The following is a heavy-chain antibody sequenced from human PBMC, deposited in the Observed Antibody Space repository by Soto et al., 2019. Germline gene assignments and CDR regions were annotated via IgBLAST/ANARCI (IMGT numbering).Heavy chain of an antibody. J-gene: IGHJ4*02. V-gene: IGHV2-5*01. D-gene: IGHD6-6*01. CDR2: IYWNDDK. CDR3: AHTSGAWQLVAFDY. Sequence: GLDLEWLALIYWNDDKRYSPSLKSRLTITKDTSKNQVVLTMTNMDPVDTATYYCAHTSGAWQLVAFDYWGQGTLVTVSS.